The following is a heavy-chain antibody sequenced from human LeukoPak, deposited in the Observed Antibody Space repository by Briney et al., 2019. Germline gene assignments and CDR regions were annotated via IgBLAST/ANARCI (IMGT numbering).Heavy chain of an antibody. CDR3: AKDRDSYGYDYYGMDV. CDR1: GFTFSSYG. D-gene: IGHD5-18*01. V-gene: IGHV3-30*18. J-gene: IGHJ6*02. Sequence: GGSLRLSCAASGFTFSSYGMHWVRQAPGKGLEWVAVISYNGSNKYYADSVKGRFTISRDNSKNTLYLQMNSLRAEDTAVYYCAKDRDSYGYDYYGMDVWGQGTLVTVSS. CDR2: ISYNGSNK.